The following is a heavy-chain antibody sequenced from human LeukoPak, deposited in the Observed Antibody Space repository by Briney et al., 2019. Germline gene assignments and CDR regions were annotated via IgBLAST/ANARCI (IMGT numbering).Heavy chain of an antibody. CDR2: ISYTGGT. V-gene: IGHV4-59*01. D-gene: IGHD1-14*01. CDR1: GGSISLYY. Sequence: PSGTLSLTCTVSGGSISLYYWNWIRQSPGKGLEWIAYISYTGGTYYNPSLRSRVTISIDTSENQFSLNLSSVTAADTAVYYCARGDRPFDYWGQGTLVTVSS. CDR3: ARGDRPFDY. J-gene: IGHJ4*02.